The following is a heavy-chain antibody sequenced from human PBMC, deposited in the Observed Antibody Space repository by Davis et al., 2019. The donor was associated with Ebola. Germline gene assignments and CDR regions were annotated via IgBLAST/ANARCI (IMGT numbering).Heavy chain of an antibody. Sequence: GSLRLSCTVSGGSISSYYWSWIRQPPGKGLEWIGYIYYSGSTNYNPSLKSRVTISVDTSKNQFSLKLSSVTAADTAVYYCARVPGIAARPGGYYYYYGMDVWGQGTTVTVSS. CDR2: IYYSGST. V-gene: IGHV4-59*12. CDR3: ARVPGIAARPGGYYYYYGMDV. J-gene: IGHJ6*02. CDR1: GGSISSYY. D-gene: IGHD6-6*01.